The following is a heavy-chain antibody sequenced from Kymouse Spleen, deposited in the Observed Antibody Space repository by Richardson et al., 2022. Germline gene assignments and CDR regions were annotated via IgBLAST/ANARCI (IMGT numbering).Heavy chain of an antibody. D-gene: IGHD6-6*01. Sequence: QLQLQESGPGLVKPSETLSLTCTVSGGSISSSSYYWGWIRQPPGKGLEWIGSIYYSGSTYYNPSLKSRVTISVDTSKNQFSLKLSSVTAADTAVYYCARQGQQLVYFDYWGQGTLVTVSS. V-gene: IGHV4-39*01. CDR1: GGSISSSSYY. J-gene: IGHJ4*02. CDR3: ARQGQQLVYFDY. CDR2: IYYSGST.